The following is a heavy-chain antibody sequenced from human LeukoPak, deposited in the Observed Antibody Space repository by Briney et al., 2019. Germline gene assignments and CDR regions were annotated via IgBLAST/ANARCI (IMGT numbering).Heavy chain of an antibody. CDR1: GFTFSSYA. CDR3: ARGFGVIITES. CDR2: IKQDGSEK. D-gene: IGHD3-10*01. J-gene: IGHJ4*02. V-gene: IGHV3-7*03. Sequence: GGSLRLSCAASGFTFSSYAMSWVRQAPGKGLEWVANIKQDGSEKYYVDSVKGRFTISRDNAKNSLYLQMNSLRAEDTAVYYCARGFGVIITESWGQGTLVTVSS.